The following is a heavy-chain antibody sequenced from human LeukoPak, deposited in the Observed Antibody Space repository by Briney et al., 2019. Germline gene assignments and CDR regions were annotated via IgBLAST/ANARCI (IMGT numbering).Heavy chain of an antibody. D-gene: IGHD3-22*01. Sequence: KAGESLKISCKGSGYSFTTYWIGWVRQMPGKGLEWMGIIYPGDSDTRYSPSFQGQVTISADKSISTAYLQWSSLKASDTAMYYCARQGSSVVVINPQYYFDYWGQGTLVTVSS. CDR2: IYPGDSDT. J-gene: IGHJ4*02. CDR1: GYSFTTYW. CDR3: ARQGSSVVVINPQYYFDY. V-gene: IGHV5-51*01.